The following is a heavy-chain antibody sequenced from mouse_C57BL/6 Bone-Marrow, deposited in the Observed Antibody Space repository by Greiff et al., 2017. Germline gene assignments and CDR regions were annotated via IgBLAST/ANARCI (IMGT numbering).Heavy chain of an antibody. V-gene: IGHV1-81*01. CDR1: GYTFTRYG. D-gene: IGHD1-1*01. Sequence: VKLQESGAELARPGASVKLSCKASGYTFTRYGISWVQQRTGQGLEWIGEIYPRSGNPYYNEKFKGKATLTADKSSSTSYMERRSLAAEDSAVYFSARWNYGSSYGDYWGQGTTLTGSS. J-gene: IGHJ2*01. CDR2: IYPRSGNP. CDR3: ARWNYGSSYGDY.